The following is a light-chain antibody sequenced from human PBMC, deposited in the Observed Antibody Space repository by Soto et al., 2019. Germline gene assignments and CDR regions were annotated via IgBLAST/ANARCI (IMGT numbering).Light chain of an antibody. Sequence: DIQLTQSPSFLSASVGDRVTITCRASQAISSSLAWYQHNPGKAPKLLIYAASTLQNGVPSSFSGSGSGPEFTLTMSSLQPEDFATYYCHHLNDYRYTFGQGTKVEIK. CDR1: QAISSS. J-gene: IGKJ2*01. CDR3: HHLNDYRYT. CDR2: AAS. V-gene: IGKV1-9*01.